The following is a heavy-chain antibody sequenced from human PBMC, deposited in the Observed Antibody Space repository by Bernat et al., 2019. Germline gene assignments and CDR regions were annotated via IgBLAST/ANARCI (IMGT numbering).Heavy chain of an antibody. Sequence: QVQLQESGPGLVKPSETLSLTCTVSGGSIGSYYWVWIRQSPGTGLEWIGYTDSSGRTSYNPSLRSRVTMSVDTSENQFSLKLISVTAADTAVYYCAGGSSHAWYKNYWGQGTLVTGSP. J-gene: IGHJ4*02. V-gene: IGHV4-59*01. CDR1: GGSIGSYY. CDR2: TDSSGRT. D-gene: IGHD1-1*01. CDR3: AGGSSHAWYKNY.